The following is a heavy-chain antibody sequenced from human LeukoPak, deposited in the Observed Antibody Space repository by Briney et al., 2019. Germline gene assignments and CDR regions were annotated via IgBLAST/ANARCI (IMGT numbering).Heavy chain of an antibody. D-gene: IGHD2-15*01. CDR3: ARDLGGSSGY. CDR1: GGTFSSYS. J-gene: IGHJ4*02. Sequence: GASVRVSCKASGGTFSSYSISWVRQAPAQGLEWMGGITPIFCTANYAQKFQGRVTITTDESTSTAYMELSSLRSEDTAVYYCARDLGGSSGYWGQGTLVTVSS. CDR2: ITPIFCTA. V-gene: IGHV1-69*05.